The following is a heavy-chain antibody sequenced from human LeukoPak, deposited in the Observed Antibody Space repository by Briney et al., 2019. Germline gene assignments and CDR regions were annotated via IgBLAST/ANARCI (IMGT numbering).Heavy chain of an antibody. J-gene: IGHJ4*02. Sequence: SETLSLTCAVSGGSISSGGYSWSWIRQPPGKGLEWIGYIYHSGSTYYNPSLKGRVTISVDRSKNQFSLKLSSVTAADTAVYYCARGPDILTFHPEYYFDYWGQGTLVTVSS. V-gene: IGHV4-30-2*01. CDR2: IYHSGST. CDR3: ARGPDILTFHPEYYFDY. CDR1: GGSISSGGYS. D-gene: IGHD3-9*01.